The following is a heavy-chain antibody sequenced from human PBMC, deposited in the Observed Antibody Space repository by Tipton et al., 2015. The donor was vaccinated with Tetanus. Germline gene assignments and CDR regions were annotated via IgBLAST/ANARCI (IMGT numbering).Heavy chain of an antibody. J-gene: IGHJ3*02. CDR3: ARSPSPYCGGDCQRNAFDI. V-gene: IGHV4-31*02. CDR1: GGSMSGGFY. CDR2: IYNTGST. D-gene: IGHD2-21*02. Sequence: LRLSCTVSGGSMSGGFYWSWIRQHPAKGLEWIGYIYNTGSTYYNPSLQSRLTLSLDTSKNQFSLKLSSVTAADTAVYYCARSPSPYCGGDCQRNAFDIWGQGTMVTVSS.